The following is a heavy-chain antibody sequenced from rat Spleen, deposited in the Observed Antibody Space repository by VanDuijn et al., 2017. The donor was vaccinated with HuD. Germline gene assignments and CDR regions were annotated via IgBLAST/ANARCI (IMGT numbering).Heavy chain of an antibody. CDR2: IRTKPNNYAT. V-gene: IGHV10-5*01. CDR3: TAASNEY. J-gene: IGHJ2*01. CDR1: GFTFSNAA. D-gene: IGHD3-1*01. Sequence: VQVVESGGGLVQPKESLEISCAASGFTFSNAAMYWVRQTPGRGLEWVARIRTKPNNYATYYADSVKGRFTISRDDSKSMVYLQMDNLKTEDTAMYYCTAASNEYWGQGVMVTVSS.